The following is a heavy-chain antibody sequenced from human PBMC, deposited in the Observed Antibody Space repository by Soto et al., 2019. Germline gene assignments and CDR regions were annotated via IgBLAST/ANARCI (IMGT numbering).Heavy chain of an antibody. Sequence: PSETLSLTCAVYGLSFGGYYWSWIRQPPGKGLEWIGEINHSGSTNYNPSLKSRVTISVDTSKNQFSLKLSSVTAADTAVYYCARTVLRGKIKSGYFDYWGQGTLVTVSS. CDR2: INHSGST. CDR3: ARTVLRGKIKSGYFDY. J-gene: IGHJ4*02. CDR1: GLSFGGYY. V-gene: IGHV4-34*01. D-gene: IGHD3-16*01.